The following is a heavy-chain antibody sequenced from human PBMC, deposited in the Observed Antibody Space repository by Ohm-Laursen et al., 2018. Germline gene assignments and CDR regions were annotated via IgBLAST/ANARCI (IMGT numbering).Heavy chain of an antibody. CDR1: GFTFDDYA. CDR2: ISWNSGNI. V-gene: IGHV3-9*01. CDR3: AKDKSRFLQWLEQ. D-gene: IGHD3-3*01. J-gene: IGHJ4*02. Sequence: SLRLSCAASGFTFDDYAMHWVRQAPGKGLEWVSGISWNSGNIGYADSVKGRFTISRDNAKNSLYLQMNSLRAEDTAFYYCAKDKSRFLQWLEQWGQGTLVTVSS.